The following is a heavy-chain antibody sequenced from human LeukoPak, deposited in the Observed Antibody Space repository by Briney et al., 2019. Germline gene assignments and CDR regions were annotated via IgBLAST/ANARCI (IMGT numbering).Heavy chain of an antibody. V-gene: IGHV4-59*12. CDR1: GGSISSYY. CDR3: VHVLAGGFDP. Sequence: SETLSLTCTVSGGSISSYYWSWIRQPPGKGPEWIGEIYHSGSFNYNPSLQSRVTISLDKSQNQFSLRLTSVTAADTAVYYCVHVLAGGFDPWGQGTLVTVSS. J-gene: IGHJ5*02. CDR2: IYHSGSF. D-gene: IGHD2-8*02.